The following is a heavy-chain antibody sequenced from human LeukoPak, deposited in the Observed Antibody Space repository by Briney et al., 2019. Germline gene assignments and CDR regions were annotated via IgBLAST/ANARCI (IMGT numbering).Heavy chain of an antibody. CDR3: ARGRRTRGGVPAAIYYLDY. V-gene: IGHV1-8*01. CDR1: GYTFTSYD. Sequence: ASVKVSCKASGYTFTSYDINWVRQATGQGLEWMGWMNPNSGNTGYAQKFQGRVTMTRNTSISTAYMELSSLRSEDTAVYYCARGRRTRGGVPAAIYYLDYWGQGTLVTVSS. D-gene: IGHD2-2*01. J-gene: IGHJ4*02. CDR2: MNPNSGNT.